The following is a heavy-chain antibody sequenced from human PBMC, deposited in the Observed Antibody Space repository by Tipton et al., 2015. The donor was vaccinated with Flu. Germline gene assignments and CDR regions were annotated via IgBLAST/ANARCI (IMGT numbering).Heavy chain of an antibody. CDR3: ARRDYSNYVSDPKSWFDP. CDR1: GDSISSDYF. Sequence: GSLRLSCAVSGDSISSDYFWGWIRQPPGKGLEWIASIYRGGSIDYNPSLKSRVTISLDTSKNQFSLKMRSVTAADMAVYYCARRDYSNYVSDPKSWFDPWGQGILVTVSS. J-gene: IGHJ5*02. D-gene: IGHD4-11*01. CDR2: IYRGGSI. V-gene: IGHV4-38-2*01.